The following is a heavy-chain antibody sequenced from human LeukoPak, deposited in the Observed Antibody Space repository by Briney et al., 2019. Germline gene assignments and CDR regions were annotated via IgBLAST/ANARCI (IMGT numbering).Heavy chain of an antibody. CDR2: IYSTGII. D-gene: IGHD5-24*01. CDR3: ARGRWLALDY. J-gene: IGHJ4*02. CDR1: GGSITNYY. V-gene: IGHV4-4*07. Sequence: SETLSLTCTVSGGSITNYYWSWIRQSAGKGLEWIGRIYSTGIITYNPSLKSRVTISVDTSKNQFSLKLSSVTAADTAVYYCARGRWLALDYWGQGTLVTVSS.